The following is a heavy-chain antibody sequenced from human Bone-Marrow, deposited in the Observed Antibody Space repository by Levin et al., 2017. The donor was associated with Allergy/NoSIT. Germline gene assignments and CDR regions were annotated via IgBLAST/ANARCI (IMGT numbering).Heavy chain of an antibody. D-gene: IGHD4-17*01. J-gene: IGHJ4*02. V-gene: IGHV3-33*01. Sequence: GGSLRLSCAASGFTFSSYGMHWVRQAPGKGLEWVAVIWYDGSNKYYADSVKGRFTISRDNSKNTLYLQMNSLRAEDTAVYYCARIPTTSDYFDYWGQGTLVTVSS. CDR1: GFTFSSYG. CDR2: IWYDGSNK. CDR3: ARIPTTSDYFDY.